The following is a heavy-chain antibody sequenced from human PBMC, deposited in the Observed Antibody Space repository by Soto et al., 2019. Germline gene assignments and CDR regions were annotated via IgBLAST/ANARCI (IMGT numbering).Heavy chain of an antibody. Sequence: QVQLVQSGAEVKKPGASVTVSCKASGYTFTSHDINWVRQTTGQGLEWMGWMSPNNGHTGYAQNFQGRVSMTMNTSISTAYMEVTGLRSDDTAVYYCARRQNHDLAWYFDLWGRGTPLTVSS. CDR1: GYTFTSHD. CDR2: MSPNNGHT. CDR3: ARRQNHDLAWYFDL. J-gene: IGHJ2*01. V-gene: IGHV1-8*01.